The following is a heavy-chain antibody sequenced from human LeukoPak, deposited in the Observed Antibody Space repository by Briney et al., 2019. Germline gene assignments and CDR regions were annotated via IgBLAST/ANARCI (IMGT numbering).Heavy chain of an antibody. CDR2: ISYDGSNE. D-gene: IGHD4-17*01. CDR3: ARPAVHTVTTGRLDY. V-gene: IGHV3-30-3*01. J-gene: IGHJ4*02. CDR1: GFTFNTHA. Sequence: GRSLRLSCAVSGFTFNTHAMHWVRQAPGKGLEWVAVISYDGSNEYYADSVRGRFTISRDNSKNTLYLQMNSLRAEDTAVYYCARPAVHTVTTGRLDYWGQGTLVTVSS.